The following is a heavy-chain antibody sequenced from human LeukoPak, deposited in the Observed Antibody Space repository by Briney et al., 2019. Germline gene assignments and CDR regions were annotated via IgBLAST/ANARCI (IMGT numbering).Heavy chain of an antibody. CDR2: INHSGST. CDR3: AGSTAY. Sequence: PSETLSLTCAVYGGSFSGYYWSWIRQPPGKGLEWIGEINHSGSTNYNPSLKSRVTISVDTSKNQFSLKLSSVTAADTAVYYCAGSTAYWGQGTLVTVSS. CDR1: GGSFSGYY. D-gene: IGHD5/OR15-5a*01. J-gene: IGHJ4*02. V-gene: IGHV4-34*01.